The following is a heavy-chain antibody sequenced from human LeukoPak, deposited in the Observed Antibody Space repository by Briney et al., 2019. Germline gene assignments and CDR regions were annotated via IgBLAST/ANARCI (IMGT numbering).Heavy chain of an antibody. CDR1: GYTFTSCD. CDR2: MNPNSGNT. Sequence: ASVKVSCKASGYTFTSCDINWVRQATGQGLEWMGWMNPNSGNTGYAQKFQGRVTMTRNTSISTAYMELSSLRSEDTAVYYCARSRATVTTYYFDYWGQGTLVTVSS. V-gene: IGHV1-8*01. CDR3: ARSRATVTTYYFDY. D-gene: IGHD4-11*01. J-gene: IGHJ4*02.